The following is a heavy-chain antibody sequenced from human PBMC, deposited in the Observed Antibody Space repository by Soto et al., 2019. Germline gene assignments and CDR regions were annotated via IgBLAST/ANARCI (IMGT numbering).Heavy chain of an antibody. J-gene: IGHJ6*03. D-gene: IGHD2-2*01. Sequence: QVQLVQSGAEVKKPGSSVKVSCKASGGTFSSYTISWVRQAPGQGLEWMGRIIPIRGIANYAQKFQCRVTITANKSTSTAYMELRSLRSEDTAVYYCARAPTVVVPAANYYYYYMDVWGKGTTVTVSS. CDR3: ARAPTVVVPAANYYYYYMDV. CDR1: GGTFSSYT. V-gene: IGHV1-69*02. CDR2: IIPIRGIA.